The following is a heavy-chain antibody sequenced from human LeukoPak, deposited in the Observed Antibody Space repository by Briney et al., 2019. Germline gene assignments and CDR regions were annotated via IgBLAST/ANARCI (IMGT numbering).Heavy chain of an antibody. D-gene: IGHD2-2*01. Sequence: PGGSLRLSCAASGFMFTSYSMNWVRQAPGKGLVWVSRITSDGSSSNFADSVKGRFTISRDNAKNSLYLQMNSLRAEDTAVYYCARTYTPIVVVPAAMVYYYYYYGMDVWGQGTTVTVSS. CDR3: ARTYTPIVVVPAAMVYYYYYYGMDV. CDR2: ITSDGSSS. CDR1: GFMFTSYS. V-gene: IGHV3-74*01. J-gene: IGHJ6*02.